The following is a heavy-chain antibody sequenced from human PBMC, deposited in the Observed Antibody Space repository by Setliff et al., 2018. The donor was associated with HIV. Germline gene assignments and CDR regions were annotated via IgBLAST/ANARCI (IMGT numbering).Heavy chain of an antibody. J-gene: IGHJ4*02. Sequence: ETLSLTCAVYGGSFSGYSWIWIRQPPGKGLEWVSTIYSDGNTYHADSVKGRFTLSRDNSENALFLQMNSLRPEDTAVYYCARLRPYNSALDYWGQGTLVTSPQ. D-gene: IGHD3-10*01. V-gene: IGHV3-66*02. CDR1: GGSFSGYS. CDR3: ARLRPYNSALDY. CDR2: IYSDGNT.